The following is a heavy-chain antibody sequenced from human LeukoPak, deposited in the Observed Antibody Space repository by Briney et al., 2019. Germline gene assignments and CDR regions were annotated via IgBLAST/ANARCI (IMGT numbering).Heavy chain of an antibody. Sequence: GGSLRLSCVASGITFSSYSMNWVRQAPGKGLEWVSYISSFSGTINYADSVKGRFTISRDNAKNSLYLQMNSLRAEDTAVYYCARDYGWPKYYYYYMDVWGKGTTVTVSS. V-gene: IGHV3-48*01. CDR2: ISSFSGTI. CDR3: ARDYGWPKYYYYYMDV. D-gene: IGHD2-15*01. J-gene: IGHJ6*03. CDR1: GITFSSYS.